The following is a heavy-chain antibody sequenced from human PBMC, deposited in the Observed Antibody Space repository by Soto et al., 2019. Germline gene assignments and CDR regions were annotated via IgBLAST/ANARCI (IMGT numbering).Heavy chain of an antibody. V-gene: IGHV1-8*02. Sequence: ASVKVSCKASGYTFTGYYMHWVRQAPGQGLEWMGWINPNSGNTGYAQKFQGRVTMTRNTSISTAYMELSSLRSEDTAVYYCAREGAGSGYCSGGSCYSYYYGMDVWGQGTTVTVSS. D-gene: IGHD2-15*01. CDR2: INPNSGNT. CDR1: GYTFTGYY. J-gene: IGHJ6*02. CDR3: AREGAGSGYCSGGSCYSYYYGMDV.